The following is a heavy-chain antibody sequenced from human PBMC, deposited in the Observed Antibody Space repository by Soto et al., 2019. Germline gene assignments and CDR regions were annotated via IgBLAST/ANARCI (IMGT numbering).Heavy chain of an antibody. CDR1: GFNFSNDR. J-gene: IGHJ6*02. D-gene: IGHD1-26*01. CDR3: ARRQISPPIRGARSARGAMDV. V-gene: IGHV3-33*01. Sequence: GGSLRVSCAASGFNFSNDRMHWGRQAPGKGLEWVAVIWNDGNGYYYANSVKGRFTISRDNSKNTMYLQMSSLRAEDTAVYYCARRQISPPIRGARSARGAMDVWGQGTTVTGSS. CDR2: IWNDGNGY.